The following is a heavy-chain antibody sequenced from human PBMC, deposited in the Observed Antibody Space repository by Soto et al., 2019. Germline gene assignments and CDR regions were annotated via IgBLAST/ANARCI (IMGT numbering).Heavy chain of an antibody. Sequence: KPSETLSLTCAVCGGSFSGYYWSWIRQPPGKGLEWIGEINHSGSTNYNPSLKSRVTISVDTSKNQFSLKLSSVTAADTAVYYCARNGSYYDFWSGYYFGGGMDVWGQGTTVTVSS. CDR1: GGSFSGYY. J-gene: IGHJ6*02. D-gene: IGHD3-3*01. V-gene: IGHV4-34*01. CDR3: ARNGSYYDFWSGYYFGGGMDV. CDR2: INHSGST.